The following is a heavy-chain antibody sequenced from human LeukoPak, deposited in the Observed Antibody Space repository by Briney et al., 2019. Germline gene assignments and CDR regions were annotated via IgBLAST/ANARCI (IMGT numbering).Heavy chain of an antibody. CDR2: IYYSGSS. V-gene: IGHV4-30-4*01. J-gene: IGHJ4*02. CDR3: ARGGSGGQYFDY. Sequence: SETLSLTCTVSGGSISSGDYYWSWIRQPPGTGLEWIGYIYYSGSSYYNPSLKSRVTISVDTSKNQLSLKLSSVTAADTAVYYCARGGSGGQYFDYWGQGTLVTVSS. D-gene: IGHD1-26*01. CDR1: GGSISSGDYY.